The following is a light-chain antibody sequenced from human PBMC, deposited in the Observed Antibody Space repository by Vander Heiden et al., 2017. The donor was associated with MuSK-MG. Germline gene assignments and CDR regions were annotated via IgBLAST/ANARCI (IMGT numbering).Light chain of an antibody. J-gene: IGLJ1*01. V-gene: IGLV2-23*02. CDR2: EVS. CDR1: SSDVGSYNL. Sequence: QSITVSCTGTSSDVGSYNLVSWYQQHPGKAPKLMLYEVSKRPSGVSNRFSGSKSGNTASLTISGLQAEDEADYYCCSYAGSSTYVFGSGTKVTVL. CDR3: CSYAGSSTYV.